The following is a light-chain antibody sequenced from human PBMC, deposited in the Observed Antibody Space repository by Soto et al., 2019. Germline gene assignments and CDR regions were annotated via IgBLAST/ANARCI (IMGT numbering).Light chain of an antibody. CDR2: SNN. Sequence: QSVLTQPPSASGTPGQRVTISCSGSSSNIGSNTVNWYQQLPRTAPKLLIYSNNQRPSGVPDRVSGSKSGTSASLAISGLQSEDEADYYCAAWDDSLNGRVFGGGTKLTVL. CDR1: SSNIGSNT. CDR3: AAWDDSLNGRV. J-gene: IGLJ2*01. V-gene: IGLV1-44*01.